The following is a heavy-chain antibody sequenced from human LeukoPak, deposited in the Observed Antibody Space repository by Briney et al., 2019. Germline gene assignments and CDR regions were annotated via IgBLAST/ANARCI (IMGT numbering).Heavy chain of an antibody. CDR1: GYTFTGYY. D-gene: IGHD2-2*02. CDR2: IIPIFGTA. V-gene: IGHV1-69*13. Sequence: ASVKVSCKASGYTFTGYYIHWVRQAPGQGLEWMGGIIPIFGTANYAQKFQGRVTITADESTSTAYMELSSLRSEDTAVYYCATTTVVVPAAITGWFDPWGQGTLVTVSS. CDR3: ATTTVVVPAAITGWFDP. J-gene: IGHJ5*02.